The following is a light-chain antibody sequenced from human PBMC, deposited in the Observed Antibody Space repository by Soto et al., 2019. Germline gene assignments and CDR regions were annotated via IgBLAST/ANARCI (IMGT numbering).Light chain of an antibody. CDR1: RSNIGSNA. J-gene: IGLJ3*02. CDR3: AAWDDRLNGVV. V-gene: IGLV1-36*01. CDR2: YDD. Sequence: QAVVTQPTSVSGAPRQRVTISCSGGRSNIGSNAVNWYQQFPGKAPKLLIYYDDLLPSGVSDRFSGSKSGTSASLAISGLQSDDEADYCCAAWDDRLNGVVFGGGTKLTVL.